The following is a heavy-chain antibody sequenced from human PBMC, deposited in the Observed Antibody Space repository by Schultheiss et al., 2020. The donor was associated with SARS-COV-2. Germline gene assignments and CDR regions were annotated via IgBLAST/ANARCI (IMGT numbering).Heavy chain of an antibody. CDR1: GYSISSGYY. J-gene: IGHJ5*02. CDR3: ARDRVEAVAVTGWFDP. Sequence: SETLSLTCAVSGYSISSGYYWGWIRQPPGKGLEWIGYIYYSGSTNYNPSLKSRVTISVDTSKNQFSLKLSSVTAADTAVYYCARDRVEAVAVTGWFDPWGQGALVTVSS. V-gene: IGHV4-61*01. D-gene: IGHD6-19*01. CDR2: IYYSGST.